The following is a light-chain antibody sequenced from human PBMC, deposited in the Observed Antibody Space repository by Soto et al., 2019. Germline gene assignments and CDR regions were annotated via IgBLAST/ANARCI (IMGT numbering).Light chain of an antibody. V-gene: IGLV2-8*01. J-gene: IGLJ1*01. Sequence: QSARTRPLSAPGSPVQSVTISCTGTSRDVGGYNYVSWYQQHPGKAPKLMIYEVFRRPSGVPDRFSGSRSGSTASLTVSGLQAEDEADYYCSSYEGSNNFDVFGPGTKVTVL. CDR2: EVF. CDR1: SRDVGGYNY. CDR3: SSYEGSNNFDV.